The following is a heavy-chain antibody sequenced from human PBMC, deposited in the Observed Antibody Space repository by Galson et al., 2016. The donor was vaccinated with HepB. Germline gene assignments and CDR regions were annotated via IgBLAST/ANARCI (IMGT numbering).Heavy chain of an antibody. V-gene: IGHV3-33*01. D-gene: IGHD2-2*01. CDR2: IWFDGSSK. Sequence: SLRLSCAASGFNLRIYGMHWVRQAPGKGLEWLAVIWFDGSSKHYADPVKGRFTVSRDNSKNTLSLQMNSLTADDTAIYYCVQGSTAPAVWGKGTTVTVSS. CDR1: GFNLRIYG. CDR3: VQGSTAPAV. J-gene: IGHJ6*04.